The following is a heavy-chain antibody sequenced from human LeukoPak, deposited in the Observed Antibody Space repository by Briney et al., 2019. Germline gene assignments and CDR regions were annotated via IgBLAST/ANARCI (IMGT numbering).Heavy chain of an antibody. CDR1: GGSISSSAYF. J-gene: IGHJ4*02. V-gene: IGHV4-39*01. Sequence: PSETLSLTCTVSGGSISSSAYFWGWIRQPPGKGLEWIGNIKYTGSTYYSSSLKSRVTMSVDTSKNQFSLKLSSVTAADTAVYYCARRLGGSSYVDYWGQGTLVTVSS. D-gene: IGHD3-10*01. CDR2: IKYTGST. CDR3: ARRLGGSSYVDY.